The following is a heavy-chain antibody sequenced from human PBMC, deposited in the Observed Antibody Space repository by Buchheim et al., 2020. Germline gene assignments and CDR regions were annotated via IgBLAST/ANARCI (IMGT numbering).Heavy chain of an antibody. J-gene: IGHJ4*02. CDR1: GFTFSTST. CDR3: ARDSSGDGGDFGYYFDY. CDR2: ISANSRTI. V-gene: IGHV3-48*01. Sequence: EVKLVESGGGLVQPGGSLRLSCESSGFTFSTSTMSWVRQTPAKGLEWVSYISANSRTIYYADSVRGRFTVSRDNARNSLFLDMSSLRAEDTALYYCARDSSGDGGDFGYYFDYWGQGA. D-gene: IGHD2-21*02.